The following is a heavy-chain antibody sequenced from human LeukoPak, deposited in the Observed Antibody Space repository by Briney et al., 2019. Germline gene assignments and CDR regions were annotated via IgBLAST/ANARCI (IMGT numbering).Heavy chain of an antibody. J-gene: IGHJ4*02. CDR1: GYTFTGYY. D-gene: IGHD1-26*01. CDR3: AIDYAEWELTDY. CDR2: INPNSGGT. V-gene: IGHV1-2*02. Sequence: ASVKVSCKASGYTFTGYYMQWVRQAPGQGLEWMGWINPNSGGTNYAQKFQGRVTMTRDTSISTAYMELRRLTSDDTAVYYCAIDYAEWELTDYWGQGTLVTVSS.